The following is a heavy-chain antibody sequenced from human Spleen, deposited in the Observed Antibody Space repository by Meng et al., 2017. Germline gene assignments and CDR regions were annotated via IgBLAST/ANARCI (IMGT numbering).Heavy chain of an antibody. D-gene: IGHD6-19*01. CDR2: INTNTGNP. CDR1: GYTFTSYA. CDR3: ARVSAVWASSGWYWDY. Sequence: VQSGAEVKKPWASVKVSCKASGYTFTSYAMNWVRQAPGQGLEWMGWINTNTGNPTYAQGFTGRFVFSLDTSVSTAYLQISSLKAEDTAVYYCARVSAVWASSGWYWDYWGQGTLVTVSS. J-gene: IGHJ4*02. V-gene: IGHV7-4-1*02.